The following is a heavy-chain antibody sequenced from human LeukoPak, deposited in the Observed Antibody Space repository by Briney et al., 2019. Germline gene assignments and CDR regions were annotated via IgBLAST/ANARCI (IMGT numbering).Heavy chain of an antibody. D-gene: IGHD2-15*01. CDR3: AREGSDCSGGSCYSVYYFDY. J-gene: IGHJ4*02. V-gene: IGHV1-18*01. CDR1: GYTFTSYG. CDR2: ISVYNGNT. Sequence: GASVKVSCKCSGYTFTSYGISWVRHGPGQGLEWKGCISVYNGNTNYAQKLQGRVTMTTDTSTSTAYMEMRSLRSDDTAVYYCAREGSDCSGGSCYSVYYFDYWGQGTLVTVSS.